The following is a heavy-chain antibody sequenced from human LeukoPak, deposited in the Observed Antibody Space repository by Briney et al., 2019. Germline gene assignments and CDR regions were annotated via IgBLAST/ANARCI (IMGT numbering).Heavy chain of an antibody. CDR2: INPNSGGT. D-gene: IGHD1-26*01. CDR3: ARDLQYSGRRPDNWFDP. CDR1: GYTLTELS. V-gene: IGHV1-2*02. J-gene: IGHJ5*02. Sequence: GASVKVSCKVSGYTLTELSMHWVRQAPGQGLEWMGWINPNSGGTNYAQKFQGRVTMTRDTSISTAYMELSRLRSDDTAVYYCARDLQYSGRRPDNWFDPWGQGTLVTVSS.